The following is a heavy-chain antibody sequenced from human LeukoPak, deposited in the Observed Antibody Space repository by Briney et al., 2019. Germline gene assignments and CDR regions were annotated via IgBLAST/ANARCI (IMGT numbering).Heavy chain of an antibody. D-gene: IGHD4-11*01. CDR3: AKDRAVTTRGY. J-gene: IGHJ4*02. CDR1: GYTFSSHG. CDR2: IWYDGSYK. Sequence: GGSLRLSCAASGYTFSSHGLHWVRQAPDKGLEWVAIIWYDGSYKYYADSVQGRFTISRDNSKNTLYLQMNSLRAEDTAVYYCAKDRAVTTRGYWGQGTLVTVSS. V-gene: IGHV3-33*06.